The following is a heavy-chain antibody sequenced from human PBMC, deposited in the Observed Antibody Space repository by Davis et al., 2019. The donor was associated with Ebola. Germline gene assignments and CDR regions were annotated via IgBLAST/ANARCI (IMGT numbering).Heavy chain of an antibody. CDR3: ARAQFPTTSDH. D-gene: IGHD1-1*01. CDR1: GYTFTNYY. Sequence: ASVKVSCKASGYTFTNYYMHWVRQAPGQGLEWMGWINPHNGNTNYAQNVQGRVTMTTDTSTSTAYMEVGILRSDDTAVYYCARAQFPTTSDHWGQGTLVTVSS. J-gene: IGHJ4*02. V-gene: IGHV1-18*04. CDR2: INPHNGNT.